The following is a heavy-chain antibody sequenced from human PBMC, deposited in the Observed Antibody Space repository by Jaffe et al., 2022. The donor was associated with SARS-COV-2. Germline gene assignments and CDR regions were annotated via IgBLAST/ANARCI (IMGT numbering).Heavy chain of an antibody. CDR2: IYSGGST. CDR1: GFTVSSNY. Sequence: EVQLVETGGGLIQPGGSLRLSCAASGFTVSSNYMSWVRQAPGKGLEWVSVIYSGGSTYYADSVKGRFTISRDNSKNTLYLQMNSLRAEDTAVYYCAREGACSGGSCYSKAFDIWGQGTMVTVSS. CDR3: AREGACSGGSCYSKAFDI. J-gene: IGHJ3*02. V-gene: IGHV3-53*02. D-gene: IGHD2-15*01.